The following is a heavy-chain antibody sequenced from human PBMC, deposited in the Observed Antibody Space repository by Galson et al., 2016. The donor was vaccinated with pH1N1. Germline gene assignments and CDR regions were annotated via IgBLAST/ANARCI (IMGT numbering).Heavy chain of an antibody. V-gene: IGHV3-48*01. D-gene: IGHD1-14*01. CDR1: GFTFSSYS. CDR3: ARVNHYYYYGMDV. CDR2: ISSSSSTI. Sequence: SRRLSCAASGFTFSSYSMNWVRQAPGKGLEWVSYISSSSSTIYYADSVKGRFTISRDNAKNSLYLQMNSLRAEDTAVYYCARVNHYYYYGMDVWGQGTTVTVSS. J-gene: IGHJ6*02.